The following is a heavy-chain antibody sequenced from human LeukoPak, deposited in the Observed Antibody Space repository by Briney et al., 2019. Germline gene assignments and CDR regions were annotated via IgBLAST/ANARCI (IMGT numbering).Heavy chain of an antibody. D-gene: IGHD3-22*01. Sequence: SETLSLTCTVSGDSISSGDYYWSWIRQPAGKGLEWIGRISSSGSTNYNPTLKSRVTISVDTSKNQFSLKLSSVTAADTAVYFCARGPYSYDSSGAFDIWGQGTMVTVSS. CDR3: ARGPYSYDSSGAFDI. CDR1: GDSISSGDYY. V-gene: IGHV4-61*02. J-gene: IGHJ3*02. CDR2: ISSSGST.